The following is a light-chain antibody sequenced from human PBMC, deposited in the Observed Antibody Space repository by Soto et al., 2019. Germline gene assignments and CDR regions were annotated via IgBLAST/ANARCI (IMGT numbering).Light chain of an antibody. CDR3: QQYNSYRWT. Sequence: DIEMTQTPSFVSASLGDRVTITCRASQGISSWLAWYQQKPGKAPKLLIYKASTLKSGVPSRFSGSGSGTEFTLTISSLQPDDFATYYCQQYNSYRWTFGQGTKVDIK. CDR2: KAS. V-gene: IGKV1-5*03. CDR1: QGISSW. J-gene: IGKJ1*01.